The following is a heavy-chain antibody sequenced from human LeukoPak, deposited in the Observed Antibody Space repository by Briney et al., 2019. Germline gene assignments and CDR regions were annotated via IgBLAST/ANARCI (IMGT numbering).Heavy chain of an antibody. V-gene: IGHV4-39*01. CDR1: GGSISSSSYY. D-gene: IGHD3/OR15-3a*01. Sequence: ASVTLSLTCTVSGGSISSSSYYWGWIRQPPGKGLEWIGSIYYSGSTYYNPSLKSRVTISVDTSKNQSSLKLSSVTAADTAVYYCARQTGSGLFILPGGQGTLVTVSS. CDR2: IYYSGST. CDR3: ARQTGSGLFILP. J-gene: IGHJ4*02.